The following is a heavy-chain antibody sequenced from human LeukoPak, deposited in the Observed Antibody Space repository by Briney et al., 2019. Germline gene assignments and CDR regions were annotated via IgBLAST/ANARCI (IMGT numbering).Heavy chain of an antibody. V-gene: IGHV3-23*01. CDR3: SKGQELDDGLLES. CDR1: GFTFSSHA. D-gene: IGHD3-3*01. J-gene: IGHJ4*02. Sequence: GGSLRLSCVGSGFTFSSHAMTWVRQVPGKGLDWVSTFRGDRGGAYYAESLRGRFVISRDNSKSTLYLQMNSLSAEDTAIYSCSKGQELDDGLLESWGRGTLVTVSS. CDR2: FRGDRGGA.